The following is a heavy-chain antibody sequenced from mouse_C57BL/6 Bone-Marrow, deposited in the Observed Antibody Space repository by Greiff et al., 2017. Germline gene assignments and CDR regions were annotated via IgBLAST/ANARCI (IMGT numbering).Heavy chain of an antibody. V-gene: IGHV1-85*01. CDR1: GENGIREE. J-gene: IGHJ1*03. D-gene: IGHD1-1*01. Sequence: QVQLQQSGPELVKHGASVKLSCKAEGENGIREERKGGKKREGKGLEWIGWIYPRDGSTKYNEKFKGKATLTVDTSSSTAYMELHSLTSEDSAVYFCARLEFDGSSGDWYFDVWGTGTTVTVSS. CDR2: IYPRDGST. CDR3: ARLEFDGSSGDWYFDV.